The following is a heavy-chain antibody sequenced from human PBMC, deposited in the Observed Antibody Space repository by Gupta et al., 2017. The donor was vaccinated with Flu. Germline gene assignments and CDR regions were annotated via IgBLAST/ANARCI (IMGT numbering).Heavy chain of an antibody. V-gene: IGHV3-48*03. CDR1: GFHFRSFV. Sequence: EVQLVVSAGVLVHPGGSLRLSCAASGFHFRSFVMSWVRQAPGKGLEWISVINSKEITYNTDHERGRFTISRDNANNSLYLQMSSLRDKDTAVYYCARGHWDNWGQGTLVTVSS. J-gene: IGHJ4*02. CDR3: ARGHWDN. CDR2: INSKEIT.